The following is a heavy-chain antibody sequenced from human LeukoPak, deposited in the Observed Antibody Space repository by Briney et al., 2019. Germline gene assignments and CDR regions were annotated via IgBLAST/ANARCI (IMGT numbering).Heavy chain of an antibody. D-gene: IGHD5-24*01. V-gene: IGHV4-34*01. Sequence: LRLSCAASGFTFSDYYMSWIRQPPGKGLEWIGEINHSGSTNYNPSLKSRVTISVDTSKNQFSLKLSSVAAADTAVYYCARRRGWLQLRAWCYFDYWGQGTLVTVSS. CDR3: ARRRGWLQLRAWCYFDY. J-gene: IGHJ4*02. CDR2: INHSGST. CDR1: GFTFSDYY.